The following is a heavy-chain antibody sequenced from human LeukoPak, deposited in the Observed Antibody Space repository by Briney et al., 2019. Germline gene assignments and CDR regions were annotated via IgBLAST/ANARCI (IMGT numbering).Heavy chain of an antibody. CDR3: ATFRYGLDV. CDR1: GGSISSYY. Sequence: PSETLSLTCTVSGGSISSYYWSWIRQPPGKGLEWIGYIYYSGSTNYNPSLKSRVSISIDTSKNHFSLKLISVTAADTAAYYCATFRYGLDVWGQGTTVTVSS. J-gene: IGHJ6*02. CDR2: IYYSGST. V-gene: IGHV4-59*08.